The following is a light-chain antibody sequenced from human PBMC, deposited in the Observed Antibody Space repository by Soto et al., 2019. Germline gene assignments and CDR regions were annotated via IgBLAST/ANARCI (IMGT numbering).Light chain of an antibody. Sequence: SYELTQPLSVSGAPGQTATITCGGNNVASKTVHWYRQKPGQAPVLVVYDDTDRPSGIPERFSGSNSGNTATLTISRVEAGDEADYYCQVGDTRDHSWVFGGGTQLTVL. CDR2: DDT. V-gene: IGLV3-21*02. J-gene: IGLJ3*02. CDR3: QVGDTRDHSWV. CDR1: NVASKT.